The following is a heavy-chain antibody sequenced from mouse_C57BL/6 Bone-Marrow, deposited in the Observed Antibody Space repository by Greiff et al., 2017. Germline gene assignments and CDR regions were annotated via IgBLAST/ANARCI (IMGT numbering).Heavy chain of an antibody. CDR3: ARGKIYYYGSSYVSWYFDV. D-gene: IGHD1-1*01. CDR1: GYTFTSYW. J-gene: IGHJ1*03. V-gene: IGHV1-7*01. Sequence: LVESGAELAKPGASVKLSCKASGYTFTSYWMHWVKQRPGQGLEWIGYINPSSGYTKYNQKFKDKATLTADKSSSTAYMQLSSLTYEDSAVYYCARGKIYYYGSSYVSWYFDVWGTGTTVTVSS. CDR2: INPSSGYT.